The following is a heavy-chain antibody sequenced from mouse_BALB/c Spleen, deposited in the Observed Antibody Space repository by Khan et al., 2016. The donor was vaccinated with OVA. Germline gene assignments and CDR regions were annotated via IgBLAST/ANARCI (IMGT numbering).Heavy chain of an antibody. D-gene: IGHD4-1*01. CDR1: GFTFSRYT. CDR2: ISSGGSYT. V-gene: IGHV5-6-4*01. J-gene: IGHJ4*01. CDR3: TRDSLTGTGAMDY. Sequence: EVKLMESGGGFVKPGGSLKLSCAASGFTFSRYTMSWVRQTPEKRLEWVATISSGGSYTYYPDSVKGRFTISRDKAKNTLYLQMSSLKSEDTAMYYCTRDSLTGTGAMDYWGQGTSVTVSS.